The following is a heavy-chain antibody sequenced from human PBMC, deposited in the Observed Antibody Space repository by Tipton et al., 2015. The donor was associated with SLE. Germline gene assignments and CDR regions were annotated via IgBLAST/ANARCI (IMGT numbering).Heavy chain of an antibody. V-gene: IGHV4-39*07. D-gene: IGHD6-13*01. Sequence: LRLSCTVSGGSISSSSYYWGWIRQPPGKGLEWLGSIYYSGSTYYNPSLKSRVTISVDTSKNQFSLKLSSVTAADTAVYYCARHIPGGSSWHYYYYYGMDVWGQGTTVTVSS. CDR2: IYYSGST. J-gene: IGHJ6*02. CDR3: ARHIPGGSSWHYYYYYGMDV. CDR1: GGSISSSSYY.